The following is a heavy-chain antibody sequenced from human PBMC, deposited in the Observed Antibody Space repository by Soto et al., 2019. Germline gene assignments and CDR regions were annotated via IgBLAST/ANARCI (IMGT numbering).Heavy chain of an antibody. J-gene: IGHJ4*02. Sequence: ASVKVSCKASGYTFTSYDINWVRQATGQGLEWMGWMNPNSGNTGYAQKFQGRVTMTRNTSISTAYMELSSLRSEDTAVYYCAIWGDYGDYVDYWGQGTLVTVSS. V-gene: IGHV1-8*01. CDR2: MNPNSGNT. CDR3: AIWGDYGDYVDY. D-gene: IGHD4-17*01. CDR1: GYTFTSYD.